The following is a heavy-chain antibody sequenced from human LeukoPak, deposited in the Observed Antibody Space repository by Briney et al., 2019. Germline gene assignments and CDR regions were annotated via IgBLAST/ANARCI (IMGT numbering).Heavy chain of an antibody. CDR2: INHSGST. CDR3: ARGFSDGYNFGWFDP. CDR1: GGSFSGYY. D-gene: IGHD5-24*01. J-gene: IGHJ5*02. Sequence: SETLSLTCAVYGGSFSGYYWSWIRQPPGKGLEWIGEINHSGSTNYNPSLKSRVTISVDTSKNQFSLKLSSVTAADTAVYYCARGFSDGYNFGWFDPWGQGTLVTVPS. V-gene: IGHV4-34*01.